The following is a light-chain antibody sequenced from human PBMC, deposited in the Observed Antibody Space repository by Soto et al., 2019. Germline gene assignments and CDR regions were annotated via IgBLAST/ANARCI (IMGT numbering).Light chain of an antibody. CDR3: AAWDDSLSVVV. V-gene: IGLV1-47*01. CDR2: RNN. Sequence: QSVLTQPPSASGTPGQRVTISCSGSSSNIGSNYVYWYQQLPGTAPKLLIYRNNQRPSGVPDRFSGSKSGTSASLAISGRRYEDEADYYCAAWDDSLSVVVFGGGTKLTLL. CDR1: SSNIGSNY. J-gene: IGLJ2*01.